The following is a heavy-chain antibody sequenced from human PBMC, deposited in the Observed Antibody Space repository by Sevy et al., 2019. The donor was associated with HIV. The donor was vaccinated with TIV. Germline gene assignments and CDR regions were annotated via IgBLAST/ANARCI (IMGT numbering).Heavy chain of an antibody. CDR2: IGVYNGNS. CDR3: ARVPTYYFGSGTYFDY. D-gene: IGHD3-10*01. CDR1: GYTFSSNG. V-gene: IGHV1-18*01. Sequence: ASVKVSCKASGYTFSSNGIAWVRQAPGQGLQWMGWIGVYNGNSKYAQNLQDRFTMTTDTSTSTAYMELKSLRSDDTAVYYCARVPTYYFGSGTYFDYWGHGTLVTVSS. J-gene: IGHJ4*01.